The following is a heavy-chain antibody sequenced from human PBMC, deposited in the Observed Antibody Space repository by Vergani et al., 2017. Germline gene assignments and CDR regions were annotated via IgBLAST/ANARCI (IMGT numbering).Heavy chain of an antibody. CDR3: ARDLSRYDFWSGTSGXFDP. CDR1: GGSISSYY. Sequence: QVQLQESGPGLVKPSETLSLTCTVSGGSISSYYWSWIRQPPGKGLEWIGYIYYSGSTNYNPSLKSRVTISVDTSKNQFSLKLGSVTAADTAVYYCARDLSRYDFWSGTSGXFDPWGQGTLVTVSS. J-gene: IGHJ5*02. CDR2: IYYSGST. V-gene: IGHV4-59*01. D-gene: IGHD3-3*01.